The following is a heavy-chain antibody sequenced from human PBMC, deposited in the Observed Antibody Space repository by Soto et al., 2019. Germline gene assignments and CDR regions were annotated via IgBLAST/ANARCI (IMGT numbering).Heavy chain of an antibody. J-gene: IGHJ4*02. Sequence: QVQLVQSGAEVKKPGASVKVSCKASGYTFTNFGISWVRQAPGQGLEWMGWISAYNGNTNYAQKFQGRVTMTTDTSTRTGYMGVRRLRFGGTAVDFWARGGTPIDYWGQGTLVTVSS. D-gene: IGHD3-16*01. CDR1: GYTFTNFG. CDR2: ISAYNGNT. V-gene: IGHV1-18*01. CDR3: ARGGTPIDY.